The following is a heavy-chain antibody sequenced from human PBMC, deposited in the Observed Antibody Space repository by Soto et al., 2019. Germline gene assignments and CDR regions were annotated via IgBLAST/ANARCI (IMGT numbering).Heavy chain of an antibody. J-gene: IGHJ4*02. Sequence: QVQLQQWGAGLLKLSETLSLTCAVYGGSFSGYYWSWIRQPPGKGLEWIGEINHSGSTNYNPSLKSRVTISVDTSKNQFSLKLSSVTAADTAVYYCARGPRYSYGKKTFFDYWGQGTLVTVYS. CDR2: INHSGST. CDR1: GGSFSGYY. CDR3: ARGPRYSYGKKTFFDY. V-gene: IGHV4-34*01. D-gene: IGHD5-18*01.